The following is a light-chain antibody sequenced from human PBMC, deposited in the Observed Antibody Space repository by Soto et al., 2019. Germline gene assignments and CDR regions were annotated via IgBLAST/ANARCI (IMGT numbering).Light chain of an antibody. J-gene: IGKJ1*01. CDR3: QHYNSYSRT. CDR2: KAS. V-gene: IGKV1-5*03. Sequence: DIQMTQSPSTVSASVGDRVAITCRASDNIDTWVAWYQQKPGQSPKLLIYKASKVENGDPSRFAGFRSGTESTLSIASLQPDDSATYYGQHYNSYSRTFGQGTKVEIK. CDR1: DNIDTW.